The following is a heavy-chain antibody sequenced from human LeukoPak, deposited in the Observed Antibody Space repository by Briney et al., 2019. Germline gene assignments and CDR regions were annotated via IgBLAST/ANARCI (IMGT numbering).Heavy chain of an antibody. Sequence: PSETLSLTCTVSGGSISSYYWSWIRQPAGKGLEWIGRIYTSGSTNYNPSLKSRVTISVDTSKNQFSLKLSSVTAADTAVYYCARGYCSGGSCDFDYWGQGTLVTVSS. CDR2: IYTSGST. CDR3: ARGYCSGGSCDFDY. D-gene: IGHD2-15*01. J-gene: IGHJ4*02. V-gene: IGHV4-4*07. CDR1: GGSISSYY.